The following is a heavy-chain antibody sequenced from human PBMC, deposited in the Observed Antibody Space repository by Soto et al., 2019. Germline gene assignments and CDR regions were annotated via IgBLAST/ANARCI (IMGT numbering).Heavy chain of an antibody. CDR3: ARDHCSSTSCPGDI. Sequence: EVQLVESGGGLVQPGGSLRLSCAASGFTFSSYWMSWVRQAPGKGLEWVANIKQDGSEKYYVYSVKGRFTISRDNAKNSLYLQMNSLRAEDTAVYYCARDHCSSTSCPGDIWGQGTMVTVSS. CDR1: GFTFSSYW. J-gene: IGHJ3*02. V-gene: IGHV3-7*01. CDR2: IKQDGSEK. D-gene: IGHD2-2*01.